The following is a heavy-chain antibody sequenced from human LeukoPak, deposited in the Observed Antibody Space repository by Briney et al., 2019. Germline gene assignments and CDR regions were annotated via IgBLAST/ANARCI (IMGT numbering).Heavy chain of an antibody. J-gene: IGHJ4*02. V-gene: IGHV4-30-2*01. CDR2: IYHSGST. D-gene: IGHD3-9*01. CDR1: GGSISSGGYS. Sequence: SQTLSLTCAVSGGSISSGGYSWSWIRQPPGKGLEWIGYIYHSGSTHYNPSLKSRVTISVDRSKNQFSLKLSSVTAADTAVYYCARVPNYDILTGYPENYFDYWGQGTLVTVSS. CDR3: ARVPNYDILTGYPENYFDY.